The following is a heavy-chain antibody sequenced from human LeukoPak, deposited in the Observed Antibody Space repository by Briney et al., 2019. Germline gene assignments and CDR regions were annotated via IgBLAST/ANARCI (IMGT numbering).Heavy chain of an antibody. CDR1: GYTLTELS. Sequence: SSVTVSCKVSGYTLTELSMHWVRQAPGKGLEWMGGFDPEDGETIYAQKFQGRVTMTEDTSTDTAYMELSSLRSEDTAVYYCATDRYNWNYVEAFDIWGQGKMVTVSS. V-gene: IGHV1-24*01. CDR2: FDPEDGET. D-gene: IGHD1-7*01. CDR3: ATDRYNWNYVEAFDI. J-gene: IGHJ3*02.